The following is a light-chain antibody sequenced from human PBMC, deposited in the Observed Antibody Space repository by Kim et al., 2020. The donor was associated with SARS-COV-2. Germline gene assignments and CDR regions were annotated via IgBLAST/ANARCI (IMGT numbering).Light chain of an antibody. CDR1: QSVSSSY. CDR2: GAS. J-gene: IGKJ4*01. V-gene: IGKV3-20*01. Sequence: PGERAALSCRASQSVSSSYLAWYQQKPGQAPRLLIYGASNRATGIPDRFSGSGSGTDFTLTITRLEPDDFAVYYCQQYGTSPLTFGGGTKVDIK. CDR3: QQYGTSPLT.